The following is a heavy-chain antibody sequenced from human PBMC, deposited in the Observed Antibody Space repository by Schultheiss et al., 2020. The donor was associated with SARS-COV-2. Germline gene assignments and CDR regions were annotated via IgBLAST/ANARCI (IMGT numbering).Heavy chain of an antibody. V-gene: IGHV3-13*05. J-gene: IGHJ3*02. Sequence: GESLKISCAASGFTFSSYDMHWVRQATGKGLEWVSAIGTAGDPYYPGSVKGRFTISRENAKNTLYLQMNSLRAEDTAVYYCARDLGQTTVTDDAFDIWGQGTMVTVSS. D-gene: IGHD4-17*01. CDR2: IGTAGDP. CDR3: ARDLGQTTVTDDAFDI. CDR1: GFTFSSYD.